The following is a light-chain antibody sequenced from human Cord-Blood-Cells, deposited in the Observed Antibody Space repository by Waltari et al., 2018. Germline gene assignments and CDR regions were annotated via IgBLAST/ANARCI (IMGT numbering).Light chain of an antibody. CDR3: HTWGTVIHV. V-gene: IGLV4-69*01. CDR1: SGHSSYA. J-gene: IGLJ3*02. Sequence: QLVLTQSPSASASLGASVKLTCTLSSGHSSYAIAWHQQQPEKGPRYLMKLNSDGSHSKGDGIPDRFSGSSSGAQRYLTISSLQSEDEADYYCHTWGTVIHVFGGGIKLTVL. CDR2: LNSDGSH.